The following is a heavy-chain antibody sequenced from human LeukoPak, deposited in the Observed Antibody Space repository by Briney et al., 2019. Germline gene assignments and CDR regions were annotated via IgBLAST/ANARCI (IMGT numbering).Heavy chain of an antibody. CDR1: GFTFSSYS. CDR3: ARVTFGGVIVLYFDY. J-gene: IGHJ4*02. Sequence: GGSLRLSCAASGFTFSSYSMNWVRQAPGKGLEWVSYISSSSSTIYYADSVKGRFTISRDNAKNSLYLQMNSLRAEDTAVYYCARVTFGGVIVLYFDYWGQGTLVTVSS. CDR2: ISSSSSTI. D-gene: IGHD3-16*02. V-gene: IGHV3-48*01.